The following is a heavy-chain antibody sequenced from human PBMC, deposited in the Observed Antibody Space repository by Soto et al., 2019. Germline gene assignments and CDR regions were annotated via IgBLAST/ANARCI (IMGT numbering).Heavy chain of an antibody. CDR3: ASLMLVSGHMAFDI. CDR1: GGTFSSYT. V-gene: IGHV1-69*02. D-gene: IGHD3-10*02. Sequence: SVKVSCKASGGTFSSYTISWVRQAPGQGLEWMGRIIPILGIANYAQKFQGRVTITADKSTSTACMELSSLRSEDTAVYYCASLMLVSGHMAFDIWGQGTMVTVSS. CDR2: IIPILGIA. J-gene: IGHJ3*02.